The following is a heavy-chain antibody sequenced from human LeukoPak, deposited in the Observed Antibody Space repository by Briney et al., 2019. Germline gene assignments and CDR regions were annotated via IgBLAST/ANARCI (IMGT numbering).Heavy chain of an antibody. D-gene: IGHD5-18*01. CDR2: INHSGST. V-gene: IGHV4-34*01. CDR3: ARIGTAMVVPFDY. Sequence: PSETLSLTCAVYGGSFSGYYWSWIRQPPEKGLEWIGEINHSGSTNYNPSLKSRVTISVDTSKNQFSLKLSSVTAADTAVYYCARIGTAMVVPFDYWGQGTLVTVSS. CDR1: GGSFSGYY. J-gene: IGHJ4*02.